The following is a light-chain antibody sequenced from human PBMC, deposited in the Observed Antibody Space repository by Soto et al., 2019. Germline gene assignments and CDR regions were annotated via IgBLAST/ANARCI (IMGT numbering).Light chain of an antibody. CDR2: EGS. CDR1: SSDVGSYNL. J-gene: IGLJ2*01. Sequence: QSVLTQPASVSGSPGQSITISCTGTSSDVGSYNLVSWYQQHPGKAPKLMIYEGSKRPSGVSNRFSGSKSGNTASLTISVLQAEDEADYYCCSYAGSPVFGGGTKVTVL. V-gene: IGLV2-23*01. CDR3: CSYAGSPV.